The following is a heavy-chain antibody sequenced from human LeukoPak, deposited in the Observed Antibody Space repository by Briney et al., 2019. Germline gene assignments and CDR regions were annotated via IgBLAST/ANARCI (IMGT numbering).Heavy chain of an antibody. J-gene: IGHJ4*02. CDR2: SSSGGSAI. CDR3: ATTRYSSALYSVY. Sequence: GGSLRLSCAASGFTFSDYYTSWIRQAPGKGLEWVSYSSSGGSAIYYADSVKGRFTISRDNAKNSVYLQMNSLRAEDTAVYYCATTRYSSALYSVYWGQGTLVTVSS. D-gene: IGHD6-19*01. CDR1: GFTFSDYY. V-gene: IGHV3-11*04.